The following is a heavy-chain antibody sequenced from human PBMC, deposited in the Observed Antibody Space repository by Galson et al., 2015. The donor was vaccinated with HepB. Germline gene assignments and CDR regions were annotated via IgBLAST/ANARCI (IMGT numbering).Heavy chain of an antibody. CDR2: ISGSGGST. V-gene: IGHV3-23*01. CDR3: AKGGSGSYYWYFDL. Sequence: SLRLSCAASGFTFSSYAMSWVRQAPGQGLEWVSAISGSGGSTYYADSVKGRFTISRDNSKNTLYLQMNSLRAEDTAVYYCAKGGSGSYYWYFDLWGRGTLVTVSS. CDR1: GFTFSSYA. J-gene: IGHJ2*01. D-gene: IGHD1-26*01.